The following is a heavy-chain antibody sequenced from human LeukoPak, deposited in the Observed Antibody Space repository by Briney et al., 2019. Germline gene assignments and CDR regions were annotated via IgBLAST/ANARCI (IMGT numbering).Heavy chain of an antibody. CDR3: ARDFGVPPPSGWYLPLSYYYYGMDV. CDR2: INPSGGST. Sequence: ASVKVSCKASGYTFTSYYMHWARQAPGQGLEWMGIINPSGGSTSYAQKFQGRVTMTRDTSTSTVYMELSSLRSEDTAVYYCARDFGVPPPSGWYLPLSYYYYGMDVWGQGTTVTVSS. V-gene: IGHV1-46*01. CDR1: GYTFTSYY. D-gene: IGHD6-19*01. J-gene: IGHJ6*02.